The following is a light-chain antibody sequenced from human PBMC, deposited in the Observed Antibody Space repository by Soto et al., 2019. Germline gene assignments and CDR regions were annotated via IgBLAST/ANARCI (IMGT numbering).Light chain of an antibody. J-gene: IGKJ4*01. CDR1: QGISSY. V-gene: IGKV1-9*01. CDR3: QQVNVYPST. Sequence: IQLTQSPSSLSASVGDRFTIXXRASQGISSYLGWYQQKPGKAPNXLIYDASTLHSGVPSRFSGGGSGTDFTLTISSLQPEDFATYYCQQVNVYPSTFGGGTKVDIK. CDR2: DAS.